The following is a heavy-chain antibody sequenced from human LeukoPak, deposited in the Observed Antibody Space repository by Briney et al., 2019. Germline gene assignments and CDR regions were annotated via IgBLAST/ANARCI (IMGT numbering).Heavy chain of an antibody. CDR3: ARENAGRQLLVLVSTDFWFDP. V-gene: IGHV4-4*07. Sequence: SETLSLTCTVSGGSISSYYWSWIRQPAGKGLEWIGRIYTSGSTNYNPSLKSRVTMSVDTSKNQFSLKLSSVTAADTAVYYCARENAGRQLLVLVSTDFWFDPWGQGTLVTVSS. J-gene: IGHJ5*02. CDR2: IYTSGST. D-gene: IGHD3-3*01. CDR1: GGSISSYY.